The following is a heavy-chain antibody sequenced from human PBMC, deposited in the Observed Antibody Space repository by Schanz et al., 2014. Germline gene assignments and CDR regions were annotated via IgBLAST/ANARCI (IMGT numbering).Heavy chain of an antibody. J-gene: IGHJ4*02. Sequence: VQLLQFGGGVVQPGRSLRLSCAASGFTFSSYAMHWVRQATGAGLEWVSAIGTAGDTFYLDSVKGRFTISRENAKNSLYLQMNSLRAGDTAVYYCARGTDWNLHYWGQGALVTVSS. CDR2: IGTAGDT. V-gene: IGHV3-13*04. CDR3: ARGTDWNLHY. CDR1: GFTFSSYA. D-gene: IGHD1-1*01.